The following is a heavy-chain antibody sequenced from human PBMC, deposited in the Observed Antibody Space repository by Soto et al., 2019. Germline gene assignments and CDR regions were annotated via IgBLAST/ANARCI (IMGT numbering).Heavy chain of an antibody. D-gene: IGHD6-19*01. J-gene: IGHJ6*02. CDR2: VSGYNGET. Sequence: QVQLVQSGAEVKKPGASVKVSCKASGYTFTKFGISWVRQAPGQGLEWTGWVSGYNGETSYAQSLRGRVTMTTDTSATTAYMELRSLRSDDTAVFYCAREGLGIYYYNGMDVWGQGTTVTVSS. CDR3: AREGLGIYYYNGMDV. CDR1: GYTFTKFG. V-gene: IGHV1-18*01.